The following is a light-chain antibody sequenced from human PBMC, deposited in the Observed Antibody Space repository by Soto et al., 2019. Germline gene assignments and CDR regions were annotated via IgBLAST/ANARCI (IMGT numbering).Light chain of an antibody. CDR1: QTITTSQ. J-gene: IGKJ1*01. Sequence: EIVLTQSPGTLSLSPGERATLFCRASQTITTSQLAWYQQQPGQAPRVLIFGASNRATGIPDRFSGSGSGTDLTLTISRLEPEDFAIYYCQKYAGSPRTFGQGTTVE. V-gene: IGKV3-20*01. CDR3: QKYAGSPRT. CDR2: GAS.